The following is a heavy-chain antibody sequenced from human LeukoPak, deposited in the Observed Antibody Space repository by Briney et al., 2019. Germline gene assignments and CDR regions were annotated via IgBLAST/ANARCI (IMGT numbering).Heavy chain of an antibody. CDR3: ARGGSGSQYALDI. CDR2: IIPILGIA. J-gene: IGHJ3*02. CDR1: GGTFSSYA. Sequence: GASVKVSCKASGGTFSSYAISWVRQAPGQGLEWMGRIIPILGIANYAQKFRGRVTITADKSTSTAYMELSSLRSEDTAVYYCARGGSGSQYALDIWGQGTMVTVSS. D-gene: IGHD3-10*01. V-gene: IGHV1-69*04.